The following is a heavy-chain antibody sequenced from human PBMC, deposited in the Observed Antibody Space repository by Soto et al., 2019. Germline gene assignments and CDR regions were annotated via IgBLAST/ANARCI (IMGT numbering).Heavy chain of an antibody. CDR1: GYSFTSYW. V-gene: IGHV5-10-1*01. CDR3: ARLAPYSSGWYHNYYGMDV. CDR2: IDPSDSYT. J-gene: IGHJ6*02. Sequence: GESLKISGKGSGYSFTSYWISWVRQMPGKGLEWMGRIDPSDSYTNYSTPFQGHVTISADKSISTAYLQWSSLKTSNPAMYYCARLAPYSSGWYHNYYGMDVWGQGTPVPVSS. D-gene: IGHD6-19*01.